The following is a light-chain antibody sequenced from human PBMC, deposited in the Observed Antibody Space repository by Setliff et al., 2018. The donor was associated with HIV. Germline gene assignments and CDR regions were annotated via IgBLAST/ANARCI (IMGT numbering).Light chain of an antibody. J-gene: IGLJ3*02. Sequence: QSVLTQPASVSGSPGQSITISCTGTSSDIGTYNYVSWYQQHPGKAPKLMIYDVSNRPSGVSARFSGSKSVSTASLTISGLQAEDEADYFCSYSSTYASSRSVVVFGGGT. V-gene: IGLV2-14*03. CDR1: SSDIGTYNY. CDR3: SYSSTYASSRSVVV. CDR2: DVS.